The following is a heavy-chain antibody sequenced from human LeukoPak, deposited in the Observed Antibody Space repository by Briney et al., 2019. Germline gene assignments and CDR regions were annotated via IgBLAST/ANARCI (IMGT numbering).Heavy chain of an antibody. CDR3: ARQSVGYYDSSGQDYYYGMDV. D-gene: IGHD3-22*01. CDR1: GGSFSGYY. V-gene: IGHV4-34*01. J-gene: IGHJ6*02. Sequence: PSETLSLTCAVYGGSFSGYYWSWIRQPPGKGLEWIGEINHSGSTNYNPSLKSRVTISVDTSKNQFSLKLSSVTAADTAVYYCARQSVGYYDSSGQDYYYGMDVWGQGTTVTVSS. CDR2: INHSGST.